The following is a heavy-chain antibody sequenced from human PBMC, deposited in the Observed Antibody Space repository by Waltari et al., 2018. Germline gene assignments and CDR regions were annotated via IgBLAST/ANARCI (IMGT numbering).Heavy chain of an antibody. CDR2: IATGSNRL. V-gene: IGHV3-48*01. CDR1: GFTFKNYA. CDR3: AREPTVTGENYFDS. Sequence: EVQLVESGGGLAQPGGSLRLSCEASGFTFKNYAMNWVRQAPGKGLEWVAYIATGSNRLYYANSVKGRFTIARDNAKDSLCLQMNSLRAEDTALYFCAREPTVTGENYFDSWGQGALVSVSS. D-gene: IGHD4-17*01. J-gene: IGHJ4*02.